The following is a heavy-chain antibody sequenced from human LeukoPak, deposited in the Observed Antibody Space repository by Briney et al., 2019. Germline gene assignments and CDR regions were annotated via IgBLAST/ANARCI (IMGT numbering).Heavy chain of an antibody. Sequence: GGSLRLSCTASGFTFSSSAMTWVRQAPGKGLEWVSAISDSGGDSIYTDSVKDRLTISRDNSKNTLYLQMNSLRAEDTAVYYCAKGGSYAPLDYWGQGTLVTVSS. CDR1: GFTFSSSA. J-gene: IGHJ4*02. CDR2: ISDSGGDS. CDR3: AKGGSYAPLDY. D-gene: IGHD1-26*01. V-gene: IGHV3-23*01.